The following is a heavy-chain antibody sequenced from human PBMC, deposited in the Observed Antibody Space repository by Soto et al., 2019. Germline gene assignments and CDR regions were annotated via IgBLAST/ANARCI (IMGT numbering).Heavy chain of an antibody. CDR1: GGTFSRYA. CDR2: IIAIFVTA. CDR3: ARDIVFGGTYGMDV. Sequence: QVQLVQSGAEVKKPGSSVKVSCKASGGTFSRYAISWVRQAPGQGLEWMGGIIAIFVTANYAQKFQGRVTITADESTSTAYMELSSLTSEDTAVYYCARDIVFGGTYGMDVWGQGTTVTVSS. D-gene: IGHD3-16*01. J-gene: IGHJ6*02. V-gene: IGHV1-69*12.